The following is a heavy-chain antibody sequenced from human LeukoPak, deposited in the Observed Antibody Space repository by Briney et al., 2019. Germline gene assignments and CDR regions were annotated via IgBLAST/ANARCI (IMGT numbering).Heavy chain of an antibody. CDR2: MNPNSGNT. Sequence: GASVKVSFKASGYTFTSHDINWVRQATGQGLEWMGWMNPNSGNTGYAQKFQDRVTMTRNTSISTAYMELSSLESEDTAVYYCASALKRGSAGTLIDYWGQGTLVTVSS. CDR3: ASALKRGSAGTLIDY. V-gene: IGHV1-8*01. CDR1: GYTFTSHD. J-gene: IGHJ4*02. D-gene: IGHD6-13*01.